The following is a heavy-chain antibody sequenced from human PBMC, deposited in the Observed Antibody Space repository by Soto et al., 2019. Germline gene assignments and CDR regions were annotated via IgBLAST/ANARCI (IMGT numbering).Heavy chain of an antibody. CDR3: ARGGGGYDWADYYGMDV. J-gene: IGHJ6*02. Sequence: QVQLVQSGAEVKKPGASVKVSCKASGYTFTGYYMHWVRQAPGQGREWMGWINPNSGGTNYAQKFQGWVPMTRDTSISTAYMELSRLRSDDTAVYYCARGGGGYDWADYYGMDVWGQGTTVTVSS. CDR1: GYTFTGYY. CDR2: INPNSGGT. D-gene: IGHD5-12*01. V-gene: IGHV1-2*04.